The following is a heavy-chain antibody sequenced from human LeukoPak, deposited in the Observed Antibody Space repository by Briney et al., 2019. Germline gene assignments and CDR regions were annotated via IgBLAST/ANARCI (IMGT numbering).Heavy chain of an antibody. CDR3: ASGMVGGTGGGYFDY. CDR2: IYPGDSDT. D-gene: IGHD6-19*01. Sequence: GESLKISCXGSEYSFTTYWIGWVRQMPGKGLEWMGIIYPGDSDTRYSPSFQGQVTISADKSISTAYLQWSSLKASDTAMYYCASGMVGGTGGGYFDYWGQGTLVTVSS. CDR1: EYSFTTYW. V-gene: IGHV5-51*01. J-gene: IGHJ4*02.